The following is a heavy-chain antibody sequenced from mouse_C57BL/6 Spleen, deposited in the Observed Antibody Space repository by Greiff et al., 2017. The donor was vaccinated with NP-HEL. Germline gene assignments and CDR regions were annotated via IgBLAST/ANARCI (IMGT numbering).Heavy chain of an antibody. Sequence: QVQLQQSGAELVRPGASVTLSCKASGYTFTDYEMHWVKQTPVHGLEWIGAIDPETGGTAYNQKFKGKAILTADKSSSTAYMELRSLTSEDSAVYYCTRRRYYGSSHFDYWGQGTTLTVSS. CDR3: TRRRYYGSSHFDY. D-gene: IGHD1-1*01. CDR2: IDPETGGT. V-gene: IGHV1-15*01. CDR1: GYTFTDYE. J-gene: IGHJ2*01.